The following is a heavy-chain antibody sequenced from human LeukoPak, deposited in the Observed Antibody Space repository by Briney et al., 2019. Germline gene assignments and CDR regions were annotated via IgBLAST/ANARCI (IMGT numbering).Heavy chain of an antibody. CDR3: ARQEYSSSSPDY. CDR1: GYTFNTYW. CDR2: IYPGDSDT. J-gene: IGHJ4*02. Sequence: RGESLKISCKGSGYTFNTYWIAWVRQMPGKGLEWMGIIYPGDSDTRYSPSFQGQVSFSADKSISTAYLQWSSLKASDTAVYYCARQEYSSSSPDYWGQGTLVTVSS. D-gene: IGHD6-6*01. V-gene: IGHV5-51*01.